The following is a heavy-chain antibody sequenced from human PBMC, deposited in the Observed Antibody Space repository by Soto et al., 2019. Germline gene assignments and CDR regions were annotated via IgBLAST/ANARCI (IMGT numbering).Heavy chain of an antibody. V-gene: IGHV1-2*02. D-gene: IGHD3-16*02. J-gene: IGHJ4*02. Sequence: ASVKVSCKASGYTFTGYYMHWVRQAPGQGLEWMGWINPNSGGTNYAQKFQGRVTMTRDTSISTAYMELSRLRSDDTAVYYCARCMITFGGVIVFAYWGQGTLVTVSS. CDR3: ARCMITFGGVIVFAY. CDR1: GYTFTGYY. CDR2: INPNSGGT.